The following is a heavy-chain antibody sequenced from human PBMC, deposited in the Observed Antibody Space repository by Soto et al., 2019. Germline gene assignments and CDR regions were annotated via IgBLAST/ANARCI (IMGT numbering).Heavy chain of an antibody. CDR2: IYYSGST. J-gene: IGHJ5*02. CDR3: ARASGTRWFDP. D-gene: IGHD1-26*01. CDR1: GGSISSYY. V-gene: IGHV4-59*01. Sequence: PSETLSLTCTVSGGSISSYYWSWIRQPPGKGLEWIAYIYYSGSTNHNPSLESRVTISVDTSKNQFSLKLSSVTAADTAVHYCARASGTRWFDPWGQGTLVTVSS.